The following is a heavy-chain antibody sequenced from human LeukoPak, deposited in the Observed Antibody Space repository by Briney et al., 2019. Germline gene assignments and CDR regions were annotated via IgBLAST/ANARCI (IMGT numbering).Heavy chain of an antibody. CDR2: IIMSSSTI. CDR3: ARDSSVAPDDY. D-gene: IGHD5/OR15-5a*01. CDR1: GFTFSSYS. J-gene: IGHJ4*02. Sequence: PGGSLRLSCTASGFTFSSYSMNWVRQAPGKGLEWVSFIIMSSSTIYYADSVKGRFTISRDNAKNSLYLQMNSLRAEDTAMYYCARDSSVAPDDYWGQGTLLTVSS. V-gene: IGHV3-48*04.